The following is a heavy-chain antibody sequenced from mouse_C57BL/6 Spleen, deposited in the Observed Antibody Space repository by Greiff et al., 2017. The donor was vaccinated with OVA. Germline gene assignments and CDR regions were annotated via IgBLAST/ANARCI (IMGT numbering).Heavy chain of an antibody. D-gene: IGHD1-1*01. CDR3: ARESYYGSSRGYFDY. CDR2: ISYSGST. Sequence: DVQLQESGPGMVKPSQSLSLTCTVTGYSITSGYDWHWIRHFPGNKLEWMGYISYSGSTNYNPSLKSRISITHDTSKNHFFLKLNSVTTEDTATYYCARESYYGSSRGYFDYWGQGTTLTVSS. CDR1: GYSITSGYD. V-gene: IGHV3-1*01. J-gene: IGHJ2*01.